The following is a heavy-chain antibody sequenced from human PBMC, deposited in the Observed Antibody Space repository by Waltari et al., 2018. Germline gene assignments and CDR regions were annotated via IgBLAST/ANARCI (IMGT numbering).Heavy chain of an antibody. Sequence: DVKVVESGGTVVRPGGSLRLSCVASGVIFDDYGMVWVRQVPGKGLEWVSGINWNGGSTDYADSVKGRFIISRDNGKNSVFLQLNSLRVEDTALYYCARRKFADYHLDYWGQGTLVTVSS. CDR1: GVIFDDYG. J-gene: IGHJ4*02. D-gene: IGHD4-17*01. CDR2: INWNGGST. V-gene: IGHV3-20*04. CDR3: ARRKFADYHLDY.